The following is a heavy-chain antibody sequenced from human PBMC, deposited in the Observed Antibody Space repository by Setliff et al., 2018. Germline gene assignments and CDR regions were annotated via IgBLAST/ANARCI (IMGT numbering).Heavy chain of an antibody. CDR2: IYPGDSDA. Sequence: GESLKISCKGSGYTFTNSWINWVRQMPGKGLEWMGIIYPGDSDATYSPSFQGQVTISADKSITTAYLQWSSLRASDTAIYYCARWDCSGDNCQSGFDYWGQGTRVTVSS. CDR1: GYTFTNSW. V-gene: IGHV5-51*01. D-gene: IGHD2-15*01. J-gene: IGHJ4*02. CDR3: ARWDCSGDNCQSGFDY.